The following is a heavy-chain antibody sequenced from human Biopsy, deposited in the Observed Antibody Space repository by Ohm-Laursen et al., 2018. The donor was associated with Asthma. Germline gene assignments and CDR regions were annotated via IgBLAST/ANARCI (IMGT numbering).Heavy chain of an antibody. Sequence: GTLSLTCTVSGGSVSSGSYYWSWIRQPPGKGLAWVSYISYSGSTDYNPSLKSRLTISMDTSKNQFSLKLSSVTAADTAVYYCARVPTTLRYYDLWGRGALVTVSS. CDR3: ARVPTTLRYYDL. D-gene: IGHD2-15*01. CDR2: ISYSGST. CDR1: GGSVSSGSYY. J-gene: IGHJ2*01. V-gene: IGHV4-61*01.